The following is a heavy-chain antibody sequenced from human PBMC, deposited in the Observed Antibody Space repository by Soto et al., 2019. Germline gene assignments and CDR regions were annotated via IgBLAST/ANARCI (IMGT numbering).Heavy chain of an antibody. CDR1: GYTFTSYA. V-gene: IGHV1-69*13. D-gene: IGHD3-22*01. CDR2: IIPIFGTA. J-gene: IGHJ5*02. Sequence: GASVKVSCKASGYTFTSYAIDWVRQAPGQGLEWMGGIIPIFGTANYAQKFQGRVTITADESTSTAYMELSSLRSEGTAVYYCARSLYYDSSKDWFDPWGQGTLVTVSS. CDR3: ARSLYYDSSKDWFDP.